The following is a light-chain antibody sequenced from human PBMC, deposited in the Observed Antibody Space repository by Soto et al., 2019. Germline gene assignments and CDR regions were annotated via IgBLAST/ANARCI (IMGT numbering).Light chain of an antibody. Sequence: DIVTTQSPDSLAVSLGERATINCKSSQSLLYSSKNKNYLAWYQQKPGQPPNLLIYWASTRESGVPDRFSGSGSGTEFTLTISSLQAEDVAVYYCQQYYSTPRTFGQGTKVEIK. J-gene: IGKJ1*01. CDR2: WAS. CDR1: QSLLYSSKNKNY. CDR3: QQYYSTPRT. V-gene: IGKV4-1*01.